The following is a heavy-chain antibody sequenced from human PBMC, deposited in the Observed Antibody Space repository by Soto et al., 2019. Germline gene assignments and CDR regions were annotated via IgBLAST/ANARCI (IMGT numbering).Heavy chain of an antibody. Sequence: PGESLKISCKGSGYSFAGYWITWVRQKPGKGLEWMGRIDPSDSHTYYSPSFRGHVAISVTKSITTVFLQWSSLRASDTAMYYCARQIYDSDTGPNCKYYFYSWGQGTPVTVSS. CDR2: IDPSDSHT. J-gene: IGHJ4*02. CDR3: ARQIYDSDTGPNCKYYFYS. D-gene: IGHD3-22*01. V-gene: IGHV5-10-1*01. CDR1: GYSFAGYW.